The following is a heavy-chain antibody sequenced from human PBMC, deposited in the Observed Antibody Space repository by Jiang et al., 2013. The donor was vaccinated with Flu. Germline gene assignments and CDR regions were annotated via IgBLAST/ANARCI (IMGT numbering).Heavy chain of an antibody. CDR2: IFSNDEK. J-gene: IGHJ2*01. Sequence: KPTQTLTLTCTVSGFSLSNARMGVSWIRQPPGKALEWLAHIFSNDEKSYSTSLKSRLTISKDTSKSQVVLTMTNMDPVDTATYYCARIPNYYDSSGDKPNWYFDLWGRGTLVTVSS. V-gene: IGHV2-26*01. CDR1: GFSLSNARMG. D-gene: IGHD3-22*01. CDR3: ARIPNYYDSSGDKPNWYFDL.